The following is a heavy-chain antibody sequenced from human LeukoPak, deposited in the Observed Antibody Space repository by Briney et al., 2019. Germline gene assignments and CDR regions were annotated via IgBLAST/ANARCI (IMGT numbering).Heavy chain of an antibody. Sequence: SETLPLTCTVSGGSISSNYYYWGWIRQPPGKGLEWIENVYYSGSTYYNPSLRSRVTISIDTSKNQFSLKVKSVTAADTAVYYCASASGLNDAFDIWGQGTMVIVSS. J-gene: IGHJ3*02. V-gene: IGHV4-39*07. D-gene: IGHD6-19*01. CDR1: GGSISSNYYY. CDR3: ASASGLNDAFDI. CDR2: VYYSGST.